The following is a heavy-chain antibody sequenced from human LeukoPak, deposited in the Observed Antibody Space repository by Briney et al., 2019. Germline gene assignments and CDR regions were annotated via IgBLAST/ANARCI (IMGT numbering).Heavy chain of an antibody. CDR3: ARDLAGDHSPKFDY. Sequence: GASVKVSCKASGYTFTDYYMYWVRQAPGQGLEWMGWINSNSGATNYAQKFQGRVTMTTDTSTSTAYMELRSLRSDDTAVYYCARDLAGDHSPKFDYWGQGTLVTVSS. D-gene: IGHD4-17*01. CDR2: INSNSGAT. CDR1: GYTFTDYY. J-gene: IGHJ4*02. V-gene: IGHV1-2*02.